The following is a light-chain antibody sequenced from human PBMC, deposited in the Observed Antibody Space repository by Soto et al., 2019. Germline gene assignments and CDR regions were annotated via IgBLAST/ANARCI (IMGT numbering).Light chain of an antibody. J-gene: IGLJ3*02. Sequence: QSVLTQPPPVSGAPGQRVTISCTGSGSNIGAGYDVHWYQQLPGTAPKLLIYEVTNRPSGISNRFSASKSGNTASLTISGLQPEDEADYYCASYTTANTLGGVFGGGTKLTVL. CDR2: EVT. V-gene: IGLV1-40*01. CDR1: GSNIGAGYD. CDR3: ASYTTANTLGGV.